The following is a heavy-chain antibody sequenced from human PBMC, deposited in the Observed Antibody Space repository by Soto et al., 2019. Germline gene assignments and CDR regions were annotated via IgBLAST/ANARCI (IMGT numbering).Heavy chain of an antibody. V-gene: IGHV3-23*01. D-gene: IGHD4-17*01. CDR1: GFIFSDHA. CDR3: ATSYGDYPGWAFDI. J-gene: IGHJ3*02. Sequence: EVHLLESGGDLVQPGGSLRLSCAASGFIFSDHAMSWVRQAPGKGLEWVSTLSGSGASTYYADSVKGRFTISRDNSKNTLYLQMNSLRAEDTAVYYCATSYGDYPGWAFDIWGQGTMVTVSS. CDR2: LSGSGAST.